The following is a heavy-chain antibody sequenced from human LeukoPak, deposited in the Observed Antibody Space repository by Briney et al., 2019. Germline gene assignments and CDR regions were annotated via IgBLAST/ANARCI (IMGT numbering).Heavy chain of an antibody. CDR1: GFALKSYS. J-gene: IGHJ6*03. CDR2: ISSSSSTI. V-gene: IGHV3-48*01. D-gene: IGHD2-2*01. Sequence: PGGSLRLSCAGSGFALKSYSLSWVRQAPGKGLEWVSYISSSSSTIYYADSVKGRFTISRDNAKNSLYLQMNSLRAEDTAVYYCARDPFYCSSTSCRTPYYYYYYMDVWGKGTTVTVSS. CDR3: ARDPFYCSSTSCRTPYYYYYYMDV.